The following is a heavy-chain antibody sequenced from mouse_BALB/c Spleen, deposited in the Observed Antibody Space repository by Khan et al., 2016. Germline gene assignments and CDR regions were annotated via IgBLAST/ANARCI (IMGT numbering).Heavy chain of an antibody. CDR2: INTYTGEP. J-gene: IGHJ4*01. CDR1: GYTFTNYG. Sequence: QIQLVQSGPELKKPGETVKISCKASGYTFTNYGMNWVKQAPGKGLKWMGWINTYTGEPTYADDFKGRFAFSLETSASTAYLQINNLKNEDTATDFCAAYCRGAMDYWGQGTSVTVSS. V-gene: IGHV9-3-1*01. D-gene: IGHD2-14*01. CDR3: AAYCRGAMDY.